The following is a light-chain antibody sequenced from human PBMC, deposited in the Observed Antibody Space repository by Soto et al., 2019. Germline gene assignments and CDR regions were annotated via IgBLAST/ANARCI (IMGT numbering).Light chain of an antibody. CDR1: QNINTW. CDR2: AGS. CDR3: QQYKTYART. J-gene: IGKJ1*01. Sequence: DIQMTQSPSTLSASVGDRITITCRASQNINTWLAWYQQIPGKAPKLLIYAGSTLQRGVPSRFSGSGSGTEFTLTISSLQPDDFATFYFQQYKTYARTFGQGTTVEVK. V-gene: IGKV1-5*03.